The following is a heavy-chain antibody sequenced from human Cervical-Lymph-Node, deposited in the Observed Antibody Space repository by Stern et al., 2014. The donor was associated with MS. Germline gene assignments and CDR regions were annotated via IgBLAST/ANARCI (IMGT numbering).Heavy chain of an antibody. D-gene: IGHD6-19*01. CDR3: ALSGFDP. V-gene: IGHV1-69*01. Sequence: VQLVQSGAEVRKPGSSVKVSCKASGGTFSSSAISWVRQAPGQGLEWMGGIIPILRTANYAQKFQGRVTITADESTNTAYMELSSLRSDDTAVYYCALSGFDPWGQGTLVTVSS. CDR2: IIPILRTA. CDR1: GGTFSSSA. J-gene: IGHJ5*02.